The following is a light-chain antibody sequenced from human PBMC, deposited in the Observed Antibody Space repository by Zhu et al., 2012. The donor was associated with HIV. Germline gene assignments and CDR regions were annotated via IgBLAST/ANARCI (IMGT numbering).Light chain of an antibody. CDR3: QQYYTPSYA. Sequence: DIQMTQSPSTLSASVGDRVTITCRASQSVYKWLAWYQQKPEKAPKLLIYEASSLESGVPSRFSGSGSGTEFTLTISSLQPXDFATYSCQQYYTPSYAFGQGTKLQI. J-gene: IGKJ2*01. CDR1: QSVYKW. V-gene: IGKV1-5*03. CDR2: EAS.